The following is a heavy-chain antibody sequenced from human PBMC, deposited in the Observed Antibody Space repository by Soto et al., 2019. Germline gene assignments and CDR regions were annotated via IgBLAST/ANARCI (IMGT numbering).Heavy chain of an antibody. D-gene: IGHD2-15*01. CDR3: AREVRGGFTGICDQ. J-gene: IGHJ1*01. CDR1: GASSSDYFY. Sequence: QVQLQGSGPGQVKPSETLSLTYTVSGASSSDYFYWSCIRQPAGKGREWIGRIYTDGTTKYNPSLNSRVTLSLDKSKNQFSLRLSSVTAADTAVYYFAREVRGGFTGICDQWGRGSRVTVSS. V-gene: IGHV4-4*07. CDR2: IYTDGTT.